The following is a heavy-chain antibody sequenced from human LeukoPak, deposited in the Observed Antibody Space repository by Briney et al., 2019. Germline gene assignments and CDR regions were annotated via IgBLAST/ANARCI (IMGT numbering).Heavy chain of an antibody. V-gene: IGHV1-2*02. J-gene: IGHJ4*02. CDR2: INPNSGGT. Sequence: ASVKVSCKASGYTFTGYYMHWVRQAPGQGLEWMGWINPNSGGTNYAQKFQGRVTMTRDTSINTAYMELSRLRSDDTAVYYCARGLTYSSSWYGDYWGQGTLVTVSS. CDR1: GYTFTGYY. D-gene: IGHD6-13*01. CDR3: ARGLTYSSSWYGDY.